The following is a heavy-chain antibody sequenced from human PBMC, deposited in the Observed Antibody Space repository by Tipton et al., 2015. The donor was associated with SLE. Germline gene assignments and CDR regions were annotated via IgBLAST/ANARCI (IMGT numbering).Heavy chain of an antibody. J-gene: IGHJ4*02. CDR1: GGSISSYY. V-gene: IGHV4-59*01. CDR2: IYYNGTT. Sequence: GLVKPSETLSLTCTVSGGSISSYYWSWIRQPPGKRLEWIGYIYYNGTTNYNPSLKSRITISVDTSKSQFSLKLSSMTAADTAVYYCARDSTSGWHDYWGQGTLVTVSS. CDR3: ARDSTSGWHDY. D-gene: IGHD6-25*01.